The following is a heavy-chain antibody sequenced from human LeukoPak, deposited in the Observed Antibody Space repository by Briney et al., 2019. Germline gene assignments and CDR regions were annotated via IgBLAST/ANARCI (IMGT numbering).Heavy chain of an antibody. V-gene: IGHV1-69*02. CDR2: IIPTLDVA. CDR3: ARGRAVVVVAATIPFEDY. D-gene: IGHD2-15*01. CDR1: GDNFSSFT. Sequence: GASVKVSCKASGDNFSSFTWVRQAPGQGLEWMGRIIPTLDVANFAQKFKGRVTMTRDTSTSTAYMELRSLRSDDTAVYYCARGRAVVVVAATIPFEDYWGQGTLVTVSS. J-gene: IGHJ4*02.